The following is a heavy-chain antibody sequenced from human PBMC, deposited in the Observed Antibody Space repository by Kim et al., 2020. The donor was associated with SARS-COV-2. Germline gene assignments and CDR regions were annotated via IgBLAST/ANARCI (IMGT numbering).Heavy chain of an antibody. J-gene: IGHJ4*02. CDR1: GFTFSSYG. CDR3: AKDRVAAAVDLLDY. V-gene: IGHV3-30*18. Sequence: GGSLRLSCAASGFTFSSYGMHWVRQAPGKGLEWVAVISYDGSNKYYADSVKGRFTISRDNSKNTLYLQMNSLRAEDTAVYYCAKDRVAAAVDLLDYWGQG. D-gene: IGHD6-13*01. CDR2: ISYDGSNK.